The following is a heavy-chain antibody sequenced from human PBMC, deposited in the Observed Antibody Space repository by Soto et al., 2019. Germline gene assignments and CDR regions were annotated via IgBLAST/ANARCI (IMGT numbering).Heavy chain of an antibody. Sequence: QVQLVQSGAEVKKPGASVKLSCRTSGYNFTHYYIHWVRQAPGQGLEWLAIINPHSGSTNYAQDFQGRVTLTMDTSTTTVYMELSGLRAEDTAIFYCARDLAAGDHWGQGTLVTVSS. CDR3: ARDLAAGDH. J-gene: IGHJ4*02. CDR1: GYNFTHYY. V-gene: IGHV1-46*01. D-gene: IGHD6-13*01. CDR2: INPHSGST.